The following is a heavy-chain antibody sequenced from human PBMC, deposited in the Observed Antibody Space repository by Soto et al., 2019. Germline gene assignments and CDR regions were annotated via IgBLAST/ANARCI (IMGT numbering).Heavy chain of an antibody. V-gene: IGHV3-33*01. D-gene: IGHD4-17*01. CDR1: GFTFSSYG. J-gene: IGHJ4*02. CDR3: ARDQDVDYGDNFDY. CDR2: IWYDGSNK. Sequence: GGSLRLSCAASGFTFSSYGMHWVRQAPGKGLEWVAVIWYDGSNKYYADSVKGRFTISRDNSKNTLYLQMNSLRAEDTAVYYCARDQDVDYGDNFDYWGQGTLVTVSS.